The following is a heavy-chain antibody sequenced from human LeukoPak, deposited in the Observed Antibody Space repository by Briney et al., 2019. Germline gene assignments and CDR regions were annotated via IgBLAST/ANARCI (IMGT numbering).Heavy chain of an antibody. V-gene: IGHV1-8*03. Sequence: GASVKVSCKASGYTFTSYDINWVRQATGQGLEWIGWMNPNSGNTGYAQKFQGRVTITRNTSISTAYMELSSLRSEDTAVYYCARSSCSSTSCFDAFDIWGQGTMVTVSS. D-gene: IGHD2-2*01. J-gene: IGHJ3*02. CDR2: MNPNSGNT. CDR1: GYTFTSYD. CDR3: ARSSCSSTSCFDAFDI.